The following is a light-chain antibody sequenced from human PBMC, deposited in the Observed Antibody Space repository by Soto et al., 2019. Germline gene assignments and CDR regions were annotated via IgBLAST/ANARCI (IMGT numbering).Light chain of an antibody. CDR2: MAT. CDR1: QSFGDW. CDR3: QRYDTYSWT. Sequence: DIQMTQSPSTLSASVGDRVTITCRAIQSFGDWLAWYQQKPGKAPKLLIYMATILEDGVPSRFSDSVSGTEFTLTISSRQPDDFAFYYFQRYDTYSWTFGHGTKVEFK. V-gene: IGKV1-5*03. J-gene: IGKJ1*01.